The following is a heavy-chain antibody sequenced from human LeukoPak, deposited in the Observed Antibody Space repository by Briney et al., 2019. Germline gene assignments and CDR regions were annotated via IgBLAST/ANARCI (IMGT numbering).Heavy chain of an antibody. D-gene: IGHD2-15*01. CDR2: FDPEDGET. CDR3: ATGLGGWFDP. Sequence: ASVKVSCKASGYTFTSYGISWVRQAPGKGLEWMGGFDPEDGETIYAQKFQGRVTMTEDTSTDTAYMELSSLRSEDTAVYYCATGLGGWFDPWGQGTLVTVSA. V-gene: IGHV1-24*01. J-gene: IGHJ5*02. CDR1: GYTFTSYG.